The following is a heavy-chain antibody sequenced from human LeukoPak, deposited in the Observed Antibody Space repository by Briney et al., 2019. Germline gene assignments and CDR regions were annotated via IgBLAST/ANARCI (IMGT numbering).Heavy chain of an antibody. CDR2: ISAYNGNT. D-gene: IGHD2-15*01. CDR1: GYTFTSYG. Sequence: ASVKVSCKASGYTFTSYGISWVRQAPGQGLEWMGWISAYNGNTNYARKLQGRVTMTTDTSTSTAYMELRSLRSDATAVYYCGRSSCIVGIVYFAYWGKGPLVTVS. CDR3: GRSSCIVGIVYFAY. J-gene: IGHJ4*02. V-gene: IGHV1-18*01.